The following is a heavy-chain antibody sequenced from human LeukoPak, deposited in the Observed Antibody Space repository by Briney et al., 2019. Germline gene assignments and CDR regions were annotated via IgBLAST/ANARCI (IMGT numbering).Heavy chain of an antibody. CDR2: IKQDGSEK. CDR3: ARAMEPYYDSNGCDY. V-gene: IGHV3-7*01. D-gene: IGHD3-22*01. Sequence: PGGSLRLSCAASGFTFSSYGMHWVRQAPGKGLEWVANIKQDGSEKYYVGSVKGRFIISRDNAKNSLYLQMNSLRAEDTAVYYCARAMEPYYDSNGCDYWGQGTPVTVSS. CDR1: GFTFSSYG. J-gene: IGHJ4*02.